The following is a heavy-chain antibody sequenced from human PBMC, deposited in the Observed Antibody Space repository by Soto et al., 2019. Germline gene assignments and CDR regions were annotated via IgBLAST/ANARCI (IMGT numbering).Heavy chain of an antibody. D-gene: IGHD4-17*01. V-gene: IGHV3-48*02. Sequence: PGGSLRLSCAASGFTFSSYSMNWVRQAPGKGLEWVSYISSSSSTMYYADSVKGRFTISRDNAKNSLYLQMNSLRDEDTAVYYCARDYVGYGGTRFDYWGQGTLVTVSS. CDR3: ARDYVGYGGTRFDY. CDR1: GFTFSSYS. J-gene: IGHJ4*02. CDR2: ISSSSSTM.